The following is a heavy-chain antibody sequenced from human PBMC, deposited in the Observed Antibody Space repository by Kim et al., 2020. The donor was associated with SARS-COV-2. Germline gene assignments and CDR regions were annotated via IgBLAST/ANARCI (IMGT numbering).Heavy chain of an antibody. CDR1: GGSFSGYY. V-gene: IGHV4-34*01. D-gene: IGHD1-7*01. Sequence: SETLSLTCAVYGGSFSGYYWSWIRQPPGKGLEWIGEINHSGSTNYNPSLKSRVTISVDTSKNQFSLKLSSVTAADTAVYYCARNNWNYDLWYYYYGMDVWGQGTTVTVSS. J-gene: IGHJ6*02. CDR2: INHSGST. CDR3: ARNNWNYDLWYYYYGMDV.